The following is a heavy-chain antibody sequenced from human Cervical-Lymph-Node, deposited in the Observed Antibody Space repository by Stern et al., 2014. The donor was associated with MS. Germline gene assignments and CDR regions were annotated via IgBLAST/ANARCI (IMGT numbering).Heavy chain of an antibody. CDR1: GGTFSSYA. CDR3: ARADPRDVGNYYGMDV. J-gene: IGHJ6*02. V-gene: IGHV1-69*01. D-gene: IGHD1-1*01. Sequence: VQLLESGAEVKKPGSSVKVSCKASGGTFSSYAISWVRQAPGQGLEWMGGIIPIFGTANYAQKFQGRVTITADESTSTAYMELSSLRSEDTAVYYCARADPRDVGNYYGMDVWGQGTTVTVSS. CDR2: IIPIFGTA.